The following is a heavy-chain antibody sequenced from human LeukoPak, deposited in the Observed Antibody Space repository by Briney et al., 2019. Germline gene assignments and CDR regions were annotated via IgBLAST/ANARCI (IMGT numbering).Heavy chain of an antibody. Sequence: GGSMRPSCAASGFTFSSYSKNWVRQAPGKGLEWVSSISSSSRYIYYPDSVKGRFTISRDNAKNSMYLQMNRLRAEYTAVYYCARSYYVFWSGYYSSYYYYGMDVWGQGTPVTVSS. CDR1: GFTFSSYS. D-gene: IGHD3-3*01. V-gene: IGHV3-21*01. CDR3: ARSYYVFWSGYYSSYYYYGMDV. J-gene: IGHJ6*02. CDR2: ISSSSRYI.